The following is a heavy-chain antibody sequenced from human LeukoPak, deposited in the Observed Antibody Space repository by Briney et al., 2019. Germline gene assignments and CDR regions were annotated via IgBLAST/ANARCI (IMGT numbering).Heavy chain of an antibody. D-gene: IGHD6-13*01. CDR3: AKDRRIAAAGYVGY. CDR1: GFTFSSYG. V-gene: IGHV3-30*02. CDR2: IRYDGSNK. J-gene: IGHJ4*02. Sequence: QSGGSLRLSCAASGFTFSSYGMHWVRQAPGKGLEWVAFIRYDGSNKYYADSVKGRFTISRDNSKNTLYLQMNSLRAEDTAVYYCAKDRRIAAAGYVGYWGQGTLVTVSS.